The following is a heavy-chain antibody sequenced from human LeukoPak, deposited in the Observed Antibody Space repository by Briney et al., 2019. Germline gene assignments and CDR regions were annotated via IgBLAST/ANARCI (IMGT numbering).Heavy chain of an antibody. J-gene: IGHJ4*02. Sequence: GGSLRLSCVASGFSFSYCNMNWVRQAPGKGLEWIAHIRAYSTATYYADSVKGRFTVSRDDANNALYLQMNSLKDEDTALYFCASPLGPPPGYWGQGTLVTVSS. V-gene: IGHV3-48*02. CDR2: IRAYSTAT. CDR3: ASPLGPPPGY. CDR1: GFSFSYCN.